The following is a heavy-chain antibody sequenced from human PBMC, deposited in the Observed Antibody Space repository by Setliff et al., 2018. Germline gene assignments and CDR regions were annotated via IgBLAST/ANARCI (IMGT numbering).Heavy chain of an antibody. CDR2: FRPSGRT. D-gene: IGHD1-26*01. Sequence: LSLTCAVSGSAISSGHYWGWIRQPPGKGGLEWIGSFRPSGRTYYNPSLKSRVTISLDTSRNHFSLNLTSVTAADTAVYYCARGGGRYHAASWGQGILVTVSS. V-gene: IGHV4-38-2*01. CDR3: ARGGGRYHAAS. CDR1: GSAISSGHY. J-gene: IGHJ5*02.